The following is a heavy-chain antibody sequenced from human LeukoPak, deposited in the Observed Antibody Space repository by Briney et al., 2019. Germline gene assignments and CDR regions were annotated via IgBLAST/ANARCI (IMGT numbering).Heavy chain of an antibody. Sequence: PGGSLRLSCAASGFTFSSYGMHWVRQAPGKGLEWVSIISGSGGSTYYADSVKGRFTISRDNSKNTLYLQMSSLRAEDTAVYYCAKRGYFDYWGQGTLVTVSS. CDR3: AKRGYFDY. CDR1: GFTFSSYG. J-gene: IGHJ4*02. CDR2: ISGSGGST. V-gene: IGHV3-23*01. D-gene: IGHD3-16*01.